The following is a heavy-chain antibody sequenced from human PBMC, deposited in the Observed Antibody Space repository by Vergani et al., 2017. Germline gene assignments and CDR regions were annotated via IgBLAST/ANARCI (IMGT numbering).Heavy chain of an antibody. Sequence: QVQLQESGPGLVKPSETLSLTCTVSGGSISSYYWSWIRQPPGKGLEWIGYIYNSGSTNYNPSLKSRVTISVDTSKKQFSLKLSSVTAADTAVYYSARSGTRDSSWYYYYYSMDVWGQGTTVTVSS. CDR2: IYNSGST. CDR1: GGSISSYY. D-gene: IGHD6-13*01. V-gene: IGHV4-59*01. J-gene: IGHJ6*02. CDR3: ARSGTRDSSWYYYYYSMDV.